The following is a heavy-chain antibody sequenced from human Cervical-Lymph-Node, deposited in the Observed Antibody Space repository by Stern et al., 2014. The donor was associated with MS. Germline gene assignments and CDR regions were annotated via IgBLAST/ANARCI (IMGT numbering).Heavy chain of an antibody. CDR2: IIPILRAV. D-gene: IGHD3-16*01. V-gene: IGHV1-69*04. CDR1: GGTFSNNG. J-gene: IGHJ6*02. CDR3: ARDFGAMDV. Sequence: QDQLVQSGAEVKKPGSSVTVSCKASGGTFSNNGITWVRQAPGQGLEWVGRIIPILRAVNYAQKFQGRVTITAGTTTNTVYMDLSSLRSDDTAVYYCARDFGAMDVWGQGTTVTVSS.